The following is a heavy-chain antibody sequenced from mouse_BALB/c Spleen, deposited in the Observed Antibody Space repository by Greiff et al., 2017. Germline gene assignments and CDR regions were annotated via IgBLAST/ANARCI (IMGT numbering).Heavy chain of an antibody. Sequence: EVQLQQSGAELVKPGASVKLSCTASGFNIKDSYMHWVKQRPEQGLEWIGRIDPANGNTKYDPKFQGKATITADTSSNTAYLQLSSLTSEDTAVYYCARITAVVDRYFDVWGAGTTVTVSS. D-gene: IGHD1-1*01. CDR2: IDPANGNT. V-gene: IGHV14-3*02. J-gene: IGHJ1*01. CDR3: ARITAVVDRYFDV. CDR1: GFNIKDSY.